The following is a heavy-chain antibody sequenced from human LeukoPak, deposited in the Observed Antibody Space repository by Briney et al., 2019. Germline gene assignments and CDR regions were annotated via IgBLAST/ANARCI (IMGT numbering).Heavy chain of an antibody. V-gene: IGHV4-34*01. J-gene: IGHJ4*02. CDR2: INHSGST. D-gene: IGHD3-16*02. CDR3: ARGPSPPVQTYVWGSYRLYYFDY. CDR1: GGSFSGYY. Sequence: SETLSLTCAVYGGSFSGYYWSWIRQPPGKGLEWIGEINHSGSTNYNPSLKSRVTISVDTSKNQFSLKLSSVTAADTAVYYCARGPSPPVQTYVWGSYRLYYFDYWGQGTLVTVSS.